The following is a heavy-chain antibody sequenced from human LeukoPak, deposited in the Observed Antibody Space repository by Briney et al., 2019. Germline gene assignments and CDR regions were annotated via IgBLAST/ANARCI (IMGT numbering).Heavy chain of an antibody. CDR3: ARDRYSYGLEYYFDY. CDR1: GGPFSGYY. D-gene: IGHD5-18*01. CDR2: INHSGST. J-gene: IGHJ4*02. V-gene: IGHV4-34*01. Sequence: PSETLSLTCAVSGGPFSGYYWSWIRQPPGKGLEWIGEINHSGSTNYKPSLKSRVTISVDTSKNQFSLKLSSVTAADTAVYYCARDRYSYGLEYYFDYWGQGTLVTVSS.